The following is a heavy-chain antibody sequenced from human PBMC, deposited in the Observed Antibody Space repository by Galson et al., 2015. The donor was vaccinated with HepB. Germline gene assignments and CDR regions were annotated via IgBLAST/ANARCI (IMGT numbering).Heavy chain of an antibody. CDR3: ARGFYPGYCSGGSCYSYYYYGMDV. D-gene: IGHD2-15*01. Sequence: SETLSLTCAVYGGSFSGYYWSWIRQPPGKGLEWIGEINHSGSTNYNPSLKSRVTISVDTSKNQFSLKLSSVTAADTAVYYCARGFYPGYCSGGSCYSYYYYGMDVWGQGTTVTVSS. CDR2: INHSGST. J-gene: IGHJ6*02. V-gene: IGHV4-34*01. CDR1: GGSFSGYY.